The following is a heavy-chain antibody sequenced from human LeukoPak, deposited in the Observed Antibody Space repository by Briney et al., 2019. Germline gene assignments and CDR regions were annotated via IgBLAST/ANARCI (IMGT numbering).Heavy chain of an antibody. CDR1: GFTVSSNY. CDR3: ASDLTPYSSSSLPDY. D-gene: IGHD6-6*01. V-gene: IGHV3-53*04. CDR2: IYSGGST. J-gene: IGHJ4*02. Sequence: GGSLRLSCAASGFTVSSNYMSWVRQAPGKGLEWVSVIYSGGSTYYADSVKGRFTISRHNSKNTLYLQMNSLRAEDTAVYYCASDLTPYSSSSLPDYWGQGTLVTVSS.